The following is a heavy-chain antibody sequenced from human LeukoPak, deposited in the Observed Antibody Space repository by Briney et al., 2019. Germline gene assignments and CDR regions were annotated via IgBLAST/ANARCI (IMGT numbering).Heavy chain of an antibody. J-gene: IGHJ5*02. D-gene: IGHD3-10*01. CDR1: GYTFTSYY. Sequence: ASVKVSCKASGYTFTSYYVHWVRQAPGQGLEWMGWINPNSGGTNYAQKFQGRVTMTRDTSISTAYMELSRLRSDDTAVYYCARGVVWGSGSVPPRFDPWGQGTLVTVSS. CDR2: INPNSGGT. CDR3: ARGVVWGSGSVPPRFDP. V-gene: IGHV1-2*02.